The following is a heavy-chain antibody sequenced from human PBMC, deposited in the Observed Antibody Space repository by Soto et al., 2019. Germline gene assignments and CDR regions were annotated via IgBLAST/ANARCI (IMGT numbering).Heavy chain of an antibody. CDR2: ISYDGSNK. V-gene: IGHV3-30*04. CDR3: ARDIDYYYDSSGFDS. CDR1: GFTSSTYA. D-gene: IGHD3-22*01. J-gene: IGHJ4*02. Sequence: QVQLVESGGGVVQPGRSLRLSCAASGFTSSTYAMNWVRQAPGKGLEWVAVISYDGSNKYYADSVKGRFTISRDNCNNTQFLQMNSLRGEDTAVYYCARDIDYYYDSSGFDSWGQGTLVTVSS.